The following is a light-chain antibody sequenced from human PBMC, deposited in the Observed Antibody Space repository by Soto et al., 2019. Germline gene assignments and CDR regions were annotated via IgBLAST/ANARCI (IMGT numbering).Light chain of an antibody. Sequence: DIQLTQSPSFLSASVGDRVTITCRASQGISSYLAWYQQKPGKAPKLLIYAASTLQSGVPSRFSGSGSGTDFTLSISSLQLEDFATYFCLQCNTFPITFGQGTRLEL. CDR1: QGISSY. CDR3: LQCNTFPIT. J-gene: IGKJ5*01. V-gene: IGKV1-9*01. CDR2: AAS.